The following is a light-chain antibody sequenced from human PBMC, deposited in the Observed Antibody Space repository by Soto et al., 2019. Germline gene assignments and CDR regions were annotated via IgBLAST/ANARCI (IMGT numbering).Light chain of an antibody. Sequence: QSALTQPASVSGSPGQSITISRTGSSGDIGNYDLVSWYQQIPGRAPKLMIFEVSRRPSGVSERFSGSKSGNTASLTISGLQAEDEADFHCCSYAGGGAWVFGGGTKVTVL. J-gene: IGLJ3*02. CDR1: SGDIGNYDL. CDR2: EVS. CDR3: CSYAGGGAWV. V-gene: IGLV2-23*02.